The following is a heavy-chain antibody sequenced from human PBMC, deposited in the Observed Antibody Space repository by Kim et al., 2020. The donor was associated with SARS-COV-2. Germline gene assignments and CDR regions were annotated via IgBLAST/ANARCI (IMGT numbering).Heavy chain of an antibody. CDR2: IYYSGST. J-gene: IGHJ4*02. D-gene: IGHD5-12*01. CDR3: ARDQDGFNLFDY. V-gene: IGHV4-39*07. Sequence: SDTLSLTCTVSGGSISSTRYYWAWIRQPPGKGLEWIGSIYYSGSTYYNPSLKSRVTISLDTSRNQFSLKLSSVTAADTAVFYCARDQDGFNLFDYWGQGTLVTVSS. CDR1: GGSISSTRYY.